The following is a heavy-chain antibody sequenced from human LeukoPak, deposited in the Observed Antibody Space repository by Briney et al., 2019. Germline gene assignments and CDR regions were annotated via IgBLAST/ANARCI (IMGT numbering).Heavy chain of an antibody. J-gene: IGHJ6*02. CDR3: ARHSRSVDYGSGSYTWDG. CDR2: IYYSGST. CDR1: GGSISSIIYY. Sequence: SETLSLTCTVSGGSISSIIYYWAWIRRPPGKGLEWIGIIYYSGSTYYNVSLSTRLRVDVDTSRNQFSLKLSSVTAADTAVYYCARHSRSVDYGSGSYTWDGWGQG. V-gene: IGHV4-39*01. D-gene: IGHD3-10*01.